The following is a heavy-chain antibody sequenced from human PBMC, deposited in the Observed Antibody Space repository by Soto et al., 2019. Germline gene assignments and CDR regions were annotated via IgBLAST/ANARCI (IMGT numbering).Heavy chain of an antibody. CDR1: GFTFSSYA. Sequence: EVQLLESGGGLVQPGGSLRLSCAASGFTFSSYAMSWVRQAPGKGLEWVSAISGSGGSTYYADSVKGRFTISRDNSKNTLYLQMNSLRAEDTAVYYCAKAQTHPDPSIAAPGSNGYYYGMDVWGQGTTVTVSS. D-gene: IGHD6-13*01. V-gene: IGHV3-23*01. J-gene: IGHJ6*02. CDR2: ISGSGGST. CDR3: AKAQTHPDPSIAAPGSNGYYYGMDV.